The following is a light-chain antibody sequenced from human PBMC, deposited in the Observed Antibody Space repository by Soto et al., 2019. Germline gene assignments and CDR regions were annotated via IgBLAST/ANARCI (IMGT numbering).Light chain of an antibody. CDR3: QQLNSYPIT. Sequence: IQMTQSPSSLSASVGDRVTITCRASQSISRYLNWYQHRPGQAPKLLINAASNLRSGVPSRFSGSGSGTDFTLTISSLQPEDFATYFCQQLNSYPITFGQGTRLEIK. CDR2: AAS. J-gene: IGKJ5*01. CDR1: QSISRY. V-gene: IGKV1-9*01.